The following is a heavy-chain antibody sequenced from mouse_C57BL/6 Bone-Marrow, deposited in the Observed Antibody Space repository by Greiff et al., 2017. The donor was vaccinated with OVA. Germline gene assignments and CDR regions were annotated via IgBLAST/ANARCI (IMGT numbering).Heavy chain of an antibody. J-gene: IGHJ4*01. CDR3: ARHERPTWFYAMDY. D-gene: IGHD2-2*01. V-gene: IGHV5-12*01. CDR2: LSNGGGST. CDR1: GFTFSDYY. Sequence: EVHLVESGGGLVQPGGSLKLSCAASGFTFSDYYMYWVRQTPEKRLEWVAYLSNGGGSTYYPDTVKGRFTISRDNAKNTLYLQMSRLKSEDTAMYYCARHERPTWFYAMDYWGQGTSVTVSS.